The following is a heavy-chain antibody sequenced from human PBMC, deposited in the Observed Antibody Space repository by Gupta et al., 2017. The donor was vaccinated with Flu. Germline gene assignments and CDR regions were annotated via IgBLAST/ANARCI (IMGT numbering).Heavy chain of an antibody. D-gene: IGHD3-22*01. CDR1: GGSVNSDSYY. CDR2: IHNSGSG. J-gene: IGHJ3*01. Sequence: QVQLQESGPGLVKPSETLSLSCSVSGGSVNSDSYYWSWIRQPPGQGLEWIGYIHNSGSGNDNPALKSRVTISVDTSKNQLFLKLSSVTAADTAVYYCAREGLFDDDDSTLIGAFDLWGQGTMVTVSS. V-gene: IGHV4-61*01. CDR3: AREGLFDDDDSTLIGAFDL.